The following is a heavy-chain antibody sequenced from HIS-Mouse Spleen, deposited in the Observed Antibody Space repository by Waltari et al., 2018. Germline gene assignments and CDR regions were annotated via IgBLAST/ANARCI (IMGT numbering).Heavy chain of an antibody. CDR3: AKDRGSPLYFDY. Sequence: QVQLVESGGGVVQAGRSLRRFCAAPGVTVRSYGMHGVRQAPGKGLEWVAFISYDGSNKYYADPVKGRVTISRDNSKNTLYLQMHSLRAEDTAVYYCAKDRGSPLYFDYWGQGTLVTVSS. D-gene: IGHD1-26*01. CDR1: GVTVRSYG. J-gene: IGHJ4*02. CDR2: ISYDGSNK. V-gene: IGHV3-30*18.